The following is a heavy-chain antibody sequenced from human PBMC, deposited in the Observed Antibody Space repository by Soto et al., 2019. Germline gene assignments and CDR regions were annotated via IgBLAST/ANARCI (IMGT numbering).Heavy chain of an antibody. V-gene: IGHV1-24*01. J-gene: IGHJ6*02. Sequence: ASGKVSCKVSGYTLTELSMHWVRQAPGKGLEWMGGFDPEDGETIYAQKFQGRVTMTEDTSTDTAYMELSSLRSEDTAVYYCATDSYYYYYYGMDVWGQGTTVTVSS. CDR1: GYTLTELS. CDR3: ATDSYYYYYYGMDV. CDR2: FDPEDGET.